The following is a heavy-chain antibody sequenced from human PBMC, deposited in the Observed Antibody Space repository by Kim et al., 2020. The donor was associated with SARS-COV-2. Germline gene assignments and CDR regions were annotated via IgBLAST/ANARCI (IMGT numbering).Heavy chain of an antibody. CDR2: ISSSSSYI. Sequence: GGSLRLSCAASGFTFSSYSMNWVRQAPGKGLEWVSSISSSSSYIYYADSVKGRFTISRDNAKNSLYLQMNSLSAEDTAGYYCARDSIVIGQQPEDAFDIWGQGTMVTVSS. J-gene: IGHJ3*02. D-gene: IGHD6-13*01. CDR3: ARDSIVIGQQPEDAFDI. V-gene: IGHV3-21*01. CDR1: GFTFSSYS.